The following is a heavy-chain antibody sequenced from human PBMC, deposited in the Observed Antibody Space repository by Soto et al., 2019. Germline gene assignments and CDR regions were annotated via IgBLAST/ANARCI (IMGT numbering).Heavy chain of an antibody. CDR2: ISGSGGST. V-gene: IGHV3-23*01. J-gene: IGHJ3*02. CDR1: AFTFNSYA. CDR3: AKVAGYGGNTGAFDI. D-gene: IGHD4-17*01. Sequence: GGSLRLSCAASAFTFNSYAMSWVRQAPGKGLEWVSAISGSGGSTYYADSVKGRFTISRANSKNTLYLQMNSLRAEDTAVYFCAKVAGYGGNTGAFDIWGQGTMVTVSS.